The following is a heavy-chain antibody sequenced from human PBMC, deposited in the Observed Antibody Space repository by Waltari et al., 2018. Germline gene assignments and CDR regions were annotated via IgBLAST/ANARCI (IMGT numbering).Heavy chain of an antibody. CDR2: IYHSGST. Sequence: QVQLQESGPGLVKPSETLSLTCAVSGYSIRSGYYWGWIRQPPGKGLEWIGSIYHSGSTYYNPSLKSRVTISVDTSKNQFSLKLSSVTAADTAVYYCRTGDDYWGQGTLVTVSS. CDR3: RTGDDY. J-gene: IGHJ4*02. V-gene: IGHV4-38-2*01. D-gene: IGHD7-27*01. CDR1: GYSIRSGYY.